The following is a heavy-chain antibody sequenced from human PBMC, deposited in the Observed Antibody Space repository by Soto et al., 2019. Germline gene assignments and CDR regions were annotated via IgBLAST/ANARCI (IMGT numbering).Heavy chain of an antibody. CDR3: ARDLGQVVPRGPGY. D-gene: IGHD2-15*01. V-gene: IGHV3-21*01. CDR1: GFTFSSYS. J-gene: IGHJ4*02. CDR2: ISSSSSYI. Sequence: GSLRLSCAASGFTFSSYSMNWVRQAPGKGLEWVSSISSSSSYIYYADSVKGRFTISRDNAKNSLYLQMNSLRAEDTAVYYCARDLGQVVPRGPGYWGQGTLVTVSS.